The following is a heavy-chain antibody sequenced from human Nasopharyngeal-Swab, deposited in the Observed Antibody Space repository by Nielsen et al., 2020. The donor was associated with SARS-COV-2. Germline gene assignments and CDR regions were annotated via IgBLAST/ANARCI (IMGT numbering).Heavy chain of an antibody. V-gene: IGHV3-23*01. Sequence: GESLKISCAASGFPFSVYAMSWVRQAPGKGLEWVAAISGGDGTTYYADSVKDRFTISRDNSKNTLYLQMHSLTADDTAVYYCAKIAVAVRVYWHFAIWGRGTLVTVSS. D-gene: IGHD6-19*01. CDR1: GFPFSVYA. CDR2: ISGGDGTT. J-gene: IGHJ2*01. CDR3: AKIAVAVRVYWHFAI.